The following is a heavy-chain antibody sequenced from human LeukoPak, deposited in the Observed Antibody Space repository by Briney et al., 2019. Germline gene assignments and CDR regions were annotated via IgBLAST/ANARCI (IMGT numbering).Heavy chain of an antibody. Sequence: GGSLRLSCAASGFTFSSYWMSWVRQAPGKGLEWVANIKEDGSDIYYVDSVRGRFTISRDNAKNSLYLQMNSLRAEDTAVYYCARGGGICCSVTSCQATFDCWGQGILVTVSS. V-gene: IGHV3-7*01. D-gene: IGHD2-2*01. J-gene: IGHJ4*02. CDR1: GFTFSSYW. CDR3: ARGGGICCSVTSCQATFDC. CDR2: IKEDGSDI.